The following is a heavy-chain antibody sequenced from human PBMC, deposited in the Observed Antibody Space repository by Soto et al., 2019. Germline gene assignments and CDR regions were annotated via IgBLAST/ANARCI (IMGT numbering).Heavy chain of an antibody. Sequence: VQLVQSGAEVKKPGSSVKVSCKASGGTFSNYAFTWVRQAPGRGLEWMGGIIPVFGTTNYAQIFQDRVTITADASTNTAYMELKSLTFEDTANYYCAGATGRDILTQYLANWGQGTLITVSS. CDR2: IIPVFGTT. V-gene: IGHV1-69*12. J-gene: IGHJ4*02. CDR3: AGATGRDILTQYLAN. CDR1: GGTFSNYA. D-gene: IGHD3-9*01.